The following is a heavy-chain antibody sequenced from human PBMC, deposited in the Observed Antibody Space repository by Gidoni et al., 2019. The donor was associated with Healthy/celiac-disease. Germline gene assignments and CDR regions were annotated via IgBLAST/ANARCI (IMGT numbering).Heavy chain of an antibody. CDR2: IRSKAYGGTT. D-gene: IGHD3-22*01. CDR3: TRDLKDQGRDYYDSSGYYKYFDY. Sequence: EVQLVESGGGLVQPGRSLRLSGTASGFTFGDYAMSWVRRAPGKGLEWVGFIRSKAYGGTTEYAASVKGRFTISRDDSKSIAYLQMNSLKTEDTAVYYCTRDLKDQGRDYYDSSGYYKYFDYWGQGTLVTVSS. J-gene: IGHJ4*02. CDR1: GFTFGDYA. V-gene: IGHV3-49*04.